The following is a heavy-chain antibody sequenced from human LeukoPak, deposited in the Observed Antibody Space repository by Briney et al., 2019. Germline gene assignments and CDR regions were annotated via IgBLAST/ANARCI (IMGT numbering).Heavy chain of an antibody. CDR2: IKHDGAKS. Sequence: GGSLRLSCVASGFTFSTYWMTWVRQAPGKGLESVSNIKHDGAKSYYVDSVKGRFSISRDNAKNSLFLQMNSLRVEDTAVYYCKMAVRVFIGGSWGQDPRHTLSS. J-gene: IGHJ1*01. CDR3: KMAVRVFIGGS. D-gene: IGHD2-21*01. V-gene: IGHV3-7*01. CDR1: GFTFSTYW.